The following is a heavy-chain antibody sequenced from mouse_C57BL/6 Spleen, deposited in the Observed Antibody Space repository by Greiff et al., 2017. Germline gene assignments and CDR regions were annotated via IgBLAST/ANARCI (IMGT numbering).Heavy chain of an antibody. V-gene: IGHV1-63*01. CDR2: IYPGGGYT. CDR1: GYTFTNYW. D-gene: IGHD1-1*01. CDR3: ARRGYYYGSSLYAMDY. Sequence: QVQLQQSGAELVRPGTSVKMSCKASGYTFTNYWIGWAKQRPGHGLEWIGDIYPGGGYTNYNEKFKGKATLTADKSSSTAYMQFSSLTSEDSAIXYCARRGYYYGSSLYAMDYWGQGTSVTVSS. J-gene: IGHJ4*01.